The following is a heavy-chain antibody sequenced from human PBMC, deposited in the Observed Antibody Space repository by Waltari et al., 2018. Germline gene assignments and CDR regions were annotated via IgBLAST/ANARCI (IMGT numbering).Heavy chain of an antibody. CDR3: ARHRLDRGDSFDF. V-gene: IGHV4-38-2*02. J-gene: IGHJ4*02. CDR1: EYSVSTGFY. CDR2: IHHLGNT. Sequence: QVQLQESGPRPVKPSETLSLTCTVSEYSVSTGFYWGWVRQSPGKGLEWIGSIHHLGNTRYNPPLSSRVAVSMDMSKNQFSLRLTSVTAADTAVYYCARHRLDRGDSFDFWGQGALVTVSS. D-gene: IGHD3-22*01.